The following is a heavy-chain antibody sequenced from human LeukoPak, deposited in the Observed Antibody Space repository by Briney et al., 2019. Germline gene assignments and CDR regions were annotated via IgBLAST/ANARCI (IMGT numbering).Heavy chain of an antibody. CDR2: IGYDGSNK. CDR3: AKVGTVVTPDYYYYYYMDV. D-gene: IGHD4-23*01. J-gene: IGHJ6*03. V-gene: IGHV3-30*02. Sequence: PGGSLRLSCAASGFTFSSYGMHWVRQAPGKGLEWVAFIGYDGSNKYYADSVKGRFTISRDNSKNTLYLQMNSLRAEDTAVYYCAKVGTVVTPDYYYYYYMDVWGKGTTVTVSS. CDR1: GFTFSSYG.